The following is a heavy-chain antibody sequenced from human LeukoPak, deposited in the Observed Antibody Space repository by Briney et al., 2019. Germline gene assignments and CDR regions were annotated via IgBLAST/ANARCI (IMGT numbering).Heavy chain of an antibody. CDR2: ISISGSTI. CDR3: AREGFYVWGSYRYTGVGRRAY. D-gene: IGHD3-16*02. CDR1: GFTFSSYE. J-gene: IGHJ4*02. V-gene: IGHV3-48*03. Sequence: GGSLRLSCAASGFTFSSYEMNWVRQAPGKGLEWVSYISISGSTIYYADSVKGRFTISRDNAKNSLYLQMNSLRAEDTAVYYCAREGFYVWGSYRYTGVGRRAYWGQGTLVTVSS.